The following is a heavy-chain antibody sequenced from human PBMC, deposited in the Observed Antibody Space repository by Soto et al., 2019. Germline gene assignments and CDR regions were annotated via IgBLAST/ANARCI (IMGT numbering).Heavy chain of an antibody. J-gene: IGHJ5*01. Sequence: QVQLVESGGGVVQPGRSLRLSCAASGFTFSSYAMHWVRKAPGKGLEWVAVISYDGSNKYYADSVKGRFTISRDNSKNTLYLQMTSLRAEDTAVYYCARDHGLTYDSWGQGTLFTVSS. CDR3: ARDHGLTYDS. CDR2: ISYDGSNK. V-gene: IGHV3-30-3*01. D-gene: IGHD3-9*01. CDR1: GFTFSSYA.